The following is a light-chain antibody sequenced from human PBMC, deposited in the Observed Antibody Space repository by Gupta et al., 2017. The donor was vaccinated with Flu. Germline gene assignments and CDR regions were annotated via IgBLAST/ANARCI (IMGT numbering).Light chain of an antibody. Sequence: DIVMTQSPDSLAVSLGERATINCKSSQSVLYSSNDKNYLAWYQQKPGQPPKLLVYWASTRESGVTDRFSGSGSGTAFTLTISSLQAEDVAVYYCQQYYNTPWTFGQGTKVEIK. J-gene: IGKJ1*01. CDR3: QQYYNTPWT. CDR1: QSVLYSSNDKNY. CDR2: WAS. V-gene: IGKV4-1*01.